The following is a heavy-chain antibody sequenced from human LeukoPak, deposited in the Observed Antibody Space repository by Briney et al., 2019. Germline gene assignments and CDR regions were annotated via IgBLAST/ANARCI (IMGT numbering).Heavy chain of an antibody. CDR3: ARGSGMVRGVIEDY. Sequence: PSETLSLTCAVSGGSISSSNWWSWVRQPPGKGLEWIGEIYHSGSTNYNPSLKSRVTISVDKSKNQFSLKLSSVTAADTAVYYCARGSGMVRGVIEDYWGQGTLVTVSS. J-gene: IGHJ4*02. D-gene: IGHD3-10*01. CDR2: IYHSGST. CDR1: GGSISSSNW. V-gene: IGHV4-4*02.